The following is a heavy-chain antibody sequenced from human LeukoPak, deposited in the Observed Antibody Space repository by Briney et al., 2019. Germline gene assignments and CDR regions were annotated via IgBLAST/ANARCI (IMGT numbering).Heavy chain of an antibody. CDR2: IGTAGDT. CDR1: GFTFSSYD. V-gene: IGHV3-13*01. CDR3: ARDGSSRAFDI. J-gene: IGHJ3*02. Sequence: GGSLRLSCAASGFTFSSYDMHWVRQATGKGLEWVSAIGTAGDTYYPGSVKGRFTISRENAKNSLYLQMNSLRAEDTAVYYCARDGSSRAFDIWGQGTMVTVSS.